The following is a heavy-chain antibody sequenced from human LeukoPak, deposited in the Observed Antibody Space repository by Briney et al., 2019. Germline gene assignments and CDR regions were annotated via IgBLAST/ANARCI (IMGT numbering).Heavy chain of an antibody. V-gene: IGHV4-39*07. Sequence: SETLSLTCTVSGGSIRSSGYYWGWSRQPPGKGLEWIGSIYYSGSTYYNPSPKSRVTISVDTSKNQFSLKLSSVTAADTAVYYCAATEMATINGVQDYWGQGTLVTVSS. CDR2: IYYSGST. J-gene: IGHJ4*02. D-gene: IGHD5-24*01. CDR3: AATEMATINGVQDY. CDR1: GGSIRSSGYY.